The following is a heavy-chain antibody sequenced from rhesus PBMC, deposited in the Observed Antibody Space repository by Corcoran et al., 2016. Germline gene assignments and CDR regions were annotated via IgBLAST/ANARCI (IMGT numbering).Heavy chain of an antibody. CDR1: GGSISRNS. Sequence: QLQLQESGPGLVKPSETLSLSCAVSGGSISRNSWSWTRQPPGQGLEWVGRISGSGGNTDYNPSLKSRVTISTDTSENQLSLKVASVTAADTAVYYCARGVDYSSSPKGAFDFWGQGLRVTVSS. CDR2: ISGSGGNT. J-gene: IGHJ3*01. V-gene: IGHV4-173*01. D-gene: IGHD4-4*01. CDR3: ARGVDYSSSPKGAFDF.